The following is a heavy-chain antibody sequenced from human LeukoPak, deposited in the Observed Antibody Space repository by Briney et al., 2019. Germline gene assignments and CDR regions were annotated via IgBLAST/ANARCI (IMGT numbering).Heavy chain of an antibody. CDR3: ARMAEADYDGNPDRFDP. J-gene: IGHJ5*02. D-gene: IGHD4-23*01. Sequence: TSETLSLTCTVSGDSISGYYWNWIRQPAGKGLEWIGRIYCSGSTSYNPYLKSRVTISIDTSKSPFSLKLSSVTAAGTALYYSARMAEADYDGNPDRFDPWGEGTLVTVSS. V-gene: IGHV4-4*07. CDR2: IYCSGST. CDR1: GDSISGYY.